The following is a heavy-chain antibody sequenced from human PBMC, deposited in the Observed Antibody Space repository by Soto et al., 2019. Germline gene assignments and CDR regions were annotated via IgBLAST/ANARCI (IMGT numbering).Heavy chain of an antibody. CDR1: GFTFRTYT. Sequence: GWSLRLSCISSGFTFRTYTMNLVRQAPGKGLEWVSGIRGFSPYTFYAESVKGRFTISRDNAKNSLYLQMNSLRAEDTAVYYCARDRGYDAHDYYYNAIEVWGQGTKVTVSS. V-gene: IGHV3-21*01. CDR2: IRGFSPYT. D-gene: IGHD2-15*01. CDR3: ARDRGYDAHDYYYNAIEV. J-gene: IGHJ6*02.